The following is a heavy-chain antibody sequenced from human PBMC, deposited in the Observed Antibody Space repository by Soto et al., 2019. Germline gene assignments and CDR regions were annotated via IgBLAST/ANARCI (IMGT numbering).Heavy chain of an antibody. CDR2: ITYDGSNK. CDR1: GFIIGSYG. J-gene: IGHJ4*02. Sequence: QVQLVESGGGVVQPGRSLRLSCAASGFIIGSYGMHWVRQAPGKGLEWVAVITYDGSNKYYADSVRGRFSISRDNSRNTVYLQTHSLRAEDTAVYYCAKDPKATGTHYWGRGTLVTVSS. D-gene: IGHD1-1*01. V-gene: IGHV3-30*18. CDR3: AKDPKATGTHY.